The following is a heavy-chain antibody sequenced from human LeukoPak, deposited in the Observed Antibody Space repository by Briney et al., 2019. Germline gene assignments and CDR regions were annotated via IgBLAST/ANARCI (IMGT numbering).Heavy chain of an antibody. CDR2: ISYDGDNE. J-gene: IGHJ1*01. CDR1: GFIFSNHA. CDR3: ARDYYDTLTGYYDSNH. Sequence: GGSLRLSCAASGFIFSNHAMHWVRQAPGKGLEWVAVISYDGDNEYYADSVKGRVTFSRDNSNNTLYLQMNSLRADDTAVYYCARDYYDTLTGYYDSNHWGQGTLVSASS. D-gene: IGHD3-9*01. V-gene: IGHV3-30-3*01.